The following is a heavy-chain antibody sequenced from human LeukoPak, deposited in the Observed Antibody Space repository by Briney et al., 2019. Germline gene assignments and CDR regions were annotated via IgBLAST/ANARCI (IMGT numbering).Heavy chain of an antibody. D-gene: IGHD3-22*01. CDR3: AKGRSGFRRFYYDSSGYPLRFGY. J-gene: IGHJ4*02. Sequence: PGGSLRLSCSASGFTFSSYAMRWVRQAPGKGLECVSAISGSGGSTYYADSVKGRFTISRDNSKNTLYLQMNSLRAEDTAVYYCAKGRSGFRRFYYDSSGYPLRFGYWGQGTLVTVS. CDR2: ISGSGGST. CDR1: GFTFSSYA. V-gene: IGHV3-23*01.